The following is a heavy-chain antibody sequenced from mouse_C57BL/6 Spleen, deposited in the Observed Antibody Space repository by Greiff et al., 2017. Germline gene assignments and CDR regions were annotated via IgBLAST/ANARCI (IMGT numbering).Heavy chain of an antibody. D-gene: IGHD1-1*01. V-gene: IGHV14-4*01. CDR2: IDPENGDT. CDR1: GFNIKDDY. CDR3: TTFVYCSVYAMDY. Sequence: EVKLVESGAELVRPGASVKLSCTASGFNIKDDYMHWVKQRPEQGLEWIGWIDPENGDTEYASKFQGKATITADTSSNTAYLQLSRPTSEDSAVYYGTTFVYCSVYAMDYWGQGTSVTVSS. J-gene: IGHJ4*01.